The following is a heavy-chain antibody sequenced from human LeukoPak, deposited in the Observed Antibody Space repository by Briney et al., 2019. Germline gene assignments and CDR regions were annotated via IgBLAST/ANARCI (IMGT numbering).Heavy chain of an antibody. CDR2: IYSGGST. CDR3: AKQSAGSAAWYSLHYDF. CDR1: GFTVSSNY. D-gene: IGHD6-13*01. J-gene: IGHJ4*02. V-gene: IGHV3-53*05. Sequence: GGSLRLSCTASGFTVSSNYMSWVRQAPGKGLEWVSFIYSGGSTYYADSVKGRFIISRDISKNTLYLQMNSLRAEDTAVYFCAKQSAGSAAWYSLHYDFWGQGTLVTVSS.